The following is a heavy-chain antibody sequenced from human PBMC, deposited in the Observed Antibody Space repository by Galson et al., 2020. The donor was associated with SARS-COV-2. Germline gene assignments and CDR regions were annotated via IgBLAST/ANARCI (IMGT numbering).Heavy chain of an antibody. V-gene: IGHV3-23*01. CDR2: IRGRGGHN. D-gene: IGHD2-2*02. CDR1: GFDFNKYA. CDR3: ARGDIPSVTSSIFDY. Sequence: GEAPNIPCAAPGFDFNKYAMTRVRQAPGKGLEWVSSIRGRGGHNRHPDPVQARFTVSRDNSKNTLDLLMKSLRAEDTAVYYCARGDIPSVTSSIFDYWGQGTLGTVSP. J-gene: IGHJ4*02.